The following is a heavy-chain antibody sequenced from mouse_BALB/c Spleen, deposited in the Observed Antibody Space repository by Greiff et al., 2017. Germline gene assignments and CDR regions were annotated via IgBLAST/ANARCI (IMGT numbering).Heavy chain of an antibody. V-gene: IGHV5-4*02. Sequence: EVQGVESGGGLVKPGGSLKLSCAASGFTFSDYYMYWVRQTPEKRLEWVATISDGGSYTYYPDSVKGRFTISRDNAKNNLYLQMSSLKSEDTAMYYCARRGYYGSSYLFAYWGQGTLVTVSA. CDR3: ARRGYYGSSYLFAY. J-gene: IGHJ3*01. CDR1: GFTFSDYY. D-gene: IGHD1-1*01. CDR2: ISDGGSYT.